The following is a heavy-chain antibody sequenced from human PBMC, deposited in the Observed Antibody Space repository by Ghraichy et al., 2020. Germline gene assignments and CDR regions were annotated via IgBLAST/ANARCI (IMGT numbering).Heavy chain of an antibody. V-gene: IGHV3-7*01. J-gene: IGHJ4*02. CDR2: IKQDGSEK. Sequence: GGSLRLSCAASGFTFSSYWMSWVRQAPGKGLEWVANIKQDGSEKYYVDSVKGRFTISRDNAKNSLYLQMNSLRAEDTAVYYCARPTFNFNWNSEGVFDYWGQGTLVTVSS. D-gene: IGHD1/OR15-1a*01. CDR3: ARPTFNFNWNSEGVFDY. CDR1: GFTFSSYW.